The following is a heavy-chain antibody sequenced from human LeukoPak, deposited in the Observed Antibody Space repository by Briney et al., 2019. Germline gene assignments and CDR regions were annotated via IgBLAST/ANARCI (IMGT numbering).Heavy chain of an antibody. CDR2: TSRNSGSI. J-gene: IGHJ3*02. CDR3: AKDHSTTVTTGGYAFDI. V-gene: IGHV3-9*01. CDR1: GFTFDDYA. D-gene: IGHD4-17*01. Sequence: PARSLRLACAAAGFTFDDYAMHCVRQAAGEGLEWVSGTSRNSGSIGDADSVEGRFTISRDNAENSLYLQMNSLRAEDTALYYCAKDHSTTVTTGGYAFDIWGQGTMVTVSS.